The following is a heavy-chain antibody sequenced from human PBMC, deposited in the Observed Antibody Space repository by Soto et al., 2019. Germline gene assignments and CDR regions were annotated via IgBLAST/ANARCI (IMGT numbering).Heavy chain of an antibody. V-gene: IGHV4-34*01. CDR2: INHSGST. D-gene: IGHD2-2*01. J-gene: IGHJ5*02. CDR1: GGSFSGYY. Sequence: SETLSLTCAVYGGSFSGYYWSWIRQPPGKGLEWIGEINHSGSTNYNPSLKSRVTISVDTSKNQFSLKLSSVTAADTAVYYCARVAKGYCSSTSCFSTPGWFDPWGQGTLVTVSS. CDR3: ARVAKGYCSSTSCFSTPGWFDP.